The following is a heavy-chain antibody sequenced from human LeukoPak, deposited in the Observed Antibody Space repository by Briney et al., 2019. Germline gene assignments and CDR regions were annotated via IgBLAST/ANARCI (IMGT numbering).Heavy chain of an antibody. D-gene: IGHD6-6*01. Sequence: GASVKVSCKASGGTFSSYNISWVRQAPGQGLEWMGRIIPILGIANYAQKFQGRVTITADKSTSTAYMELSSLRSEDTAVYYCARGVPSSSSDWFDPWGQGTLVTVSS. V-gene: IGHV1-69*02. J-gene: IGHJ5*02. CDR1: GGTFSSYN. CDR3: ARGVPSSSSDWFDP. CDR2: IIPILGIA.